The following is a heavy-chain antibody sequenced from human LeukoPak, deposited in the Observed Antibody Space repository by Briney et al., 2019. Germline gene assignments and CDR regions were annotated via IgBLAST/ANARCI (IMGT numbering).Heavy chain of an antibody. V-gene: IGHV1-8*03. Sequence: ASVKVSCKASGYTFTSYDINWVRQATGQGLEWMGWMNPNSGNTGYAQKFQGRVTITRNTSISTAYMELSSLRSEDTAVYYCARGPLHYYDSSGSPHNWFDPWGQGTLVTVSS. J-gene: IGHJ5*02. CDR2: MNPNSGNT. D-gene: IGHD3-22*01. CDR3: ARGPLHYYDSSGSPHNWFDP. CDR1: GYTFTSYD.